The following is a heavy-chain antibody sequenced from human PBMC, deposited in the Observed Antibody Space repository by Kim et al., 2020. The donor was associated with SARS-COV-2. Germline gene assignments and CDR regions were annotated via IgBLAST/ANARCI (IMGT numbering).Heavy chain of an antibody. CDR3: ARGYYGSGRTSSFYGMDV. J-gene: IGHJ6*02. V-gene: IGHV1-69*13. CDR2: IIPIFDTA. D-gene: IGHD3-10*01. Sequence: SVKVSCKASGGTFSSYAISWVRQAPGQGLEWMGGIIPIFDTANYAQKFQGRVTITADESTSTAYMELSSLRSEDTAVYYCARGYYGSGRTSSFYGMDVWGQGTTVTVSS. CDR1: GGTFSSYA.